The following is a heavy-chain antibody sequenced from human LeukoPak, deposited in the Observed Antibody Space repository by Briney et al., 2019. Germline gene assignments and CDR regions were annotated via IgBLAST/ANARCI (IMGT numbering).Heavy chain of an antibody. V-gene: IGHV3-21*06. CDR2: ISGSGGYM. CDR3: LRGDRRDY. J-gene: IGHJ4*02. CDR1: GFTFSNYA. Sequence: GGSLRLSCAASGFTFSNYAMNWVRQAPGKGLQWVSSISGSGGYMFYADSVKGRFIISRDNAKDSLYLQMNSLRVEDTAVYYCLRGDRRDYWGQGTLVTVSS.